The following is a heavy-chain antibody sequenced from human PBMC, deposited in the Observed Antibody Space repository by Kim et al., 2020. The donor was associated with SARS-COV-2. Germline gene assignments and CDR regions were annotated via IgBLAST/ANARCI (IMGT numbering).Heavy chain of an antibody. V-gene: IGHV4-39*01. D-gene: IGHD6-19*01. Sequence: YYNPSLKSRVTISVDTSKNQCALKLSSVTAADTAVYYCARLPHRIAVAAVWGKGTTVTVSS. J-gene: IGHJ6*04. CDR3: ARLPHRIAVAAV.